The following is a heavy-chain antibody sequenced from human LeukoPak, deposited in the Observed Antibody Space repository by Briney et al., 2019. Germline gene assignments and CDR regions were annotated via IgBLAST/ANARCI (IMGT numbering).Heavy chain of an antibody. CDR2: ISSSGSSI. CDR1: GFTFSSYS. Sequence: KAGGLLKLSCAASGFTFSSYSMNWVRQAPGKGLEWVSYISSSGSSIYYADSVKGRFTMSRDNAKNSLHLQMNSLSAEDTAVYYCTRPRTETTDYCGQGTLVTVSS. J-gene: IGHJ4*02. V-gene: IGHV3-21*01. D-gene: IGHD1-7*01. CDR3: TRPRTETTDY.